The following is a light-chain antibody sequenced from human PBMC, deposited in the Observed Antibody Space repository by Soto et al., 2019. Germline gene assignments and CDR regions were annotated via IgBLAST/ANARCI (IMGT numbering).Light chain of an antibody. CDR1: SSNIGRNT. CDR3: AAWDDSLNGPQYV. V-gene: IGLV1-44*01. J-gene: IGLJ1*01. Sequence: QSVLTQPPSASGTPGQRVSISCSGSSSNIGRNTVNWYQHLPGTAPKLLIYTNNHRPSGVPDRFSSSKSGTSASLAISGLQSEDEADYYCAAWDDSLNGPQYVFGTGTKVTVL. CDR2: TNN.